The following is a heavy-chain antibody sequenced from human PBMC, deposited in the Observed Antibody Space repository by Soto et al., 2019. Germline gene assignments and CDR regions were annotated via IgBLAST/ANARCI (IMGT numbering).Heavy chain of an antibody. Sequence: SCKASGYTFTSYGISWVRQAPGQGLEWMGWISAYNGNTNYAQKLQGRVTMTTDTSTSTAYMELRSLRSDDTAVYYCARDMYGYSGYDFDYWGQGTLVTVSS. D-gene: IGHD5-12*01. CDR1: GYTFTSYG. CDR3: ARDMYGYSGYDFDY. J-gene: IGHJ4*02. V-gene: IGHV1-18*01. CDR2: ISAYNGNT.